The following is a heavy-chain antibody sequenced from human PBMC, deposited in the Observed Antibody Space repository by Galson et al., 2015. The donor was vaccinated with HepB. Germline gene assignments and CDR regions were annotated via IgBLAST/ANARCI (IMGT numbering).Heavy chain of an antibody. CDR1: GYTFTSYA. V-gene: IGHV7-4-1*02. CDR2: INTNTGNP. Sequence: SVKVPCKASGYTFTSYAMNWVRQAPGQGLEWMGWINTNTGNPTYAQGFTGRFVFSLDTSVSTAYLQISSLKAEDTAVYYCARDVAAAAIRDAFDIWGQGTMVTVSS. CDR3: ARDVAAAAIRDAFDI. J-gene: IGHJ3*02. D-gene: IGHD6-13*01.